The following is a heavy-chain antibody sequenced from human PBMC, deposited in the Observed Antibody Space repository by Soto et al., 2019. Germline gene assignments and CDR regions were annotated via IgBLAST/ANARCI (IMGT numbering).Heavy chain of an antibody. D-gene: IGHD6-19*01. V-gene: IGHV4-59*01. J-gene: IGHJ6*02. Sequence: PSETLSLTCTVSGGSITDYYWSWIRQPPGKGLEWIGFFYYSGTTNYNPSLKSRVTISVDKSKNQFSLKLSSVTTADTAVYYCATIAVPGRPSYYNYDMDVWGQGTAVTVSS. CDR1: GGSITDYY. CDR3: ATIAVPGRPSYYNYDMDV. CDR2: FYYSGTT.